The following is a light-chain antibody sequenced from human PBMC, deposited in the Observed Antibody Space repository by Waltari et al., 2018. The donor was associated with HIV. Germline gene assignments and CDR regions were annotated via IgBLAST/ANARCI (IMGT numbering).Light chain of an antibody. J-gene: IGLJ2*01. Sequence: QSVLTQPPSASGTPGQRVTISCSGSSSNIGSTTVNCYQQRPGTAPKLLIYTNKQRPSGVPDRFSGSKSGTSASLAISVLQSEDEADYYCAAWDDSLNGVIFGGETKLTVL. V-gene: IGLV1-44*01. CDR3: AAWDDSLNGVI. CDR2: TNK. CDR1: SSNIGSTT.